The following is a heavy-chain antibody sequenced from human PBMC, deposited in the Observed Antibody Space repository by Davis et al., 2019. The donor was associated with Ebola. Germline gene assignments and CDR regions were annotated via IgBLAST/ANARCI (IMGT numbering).Heavy chain of an antibody. D-gene: IGHD3-22*01. V-gene: IGHV3-53*01. CDR2: IYSGATT. J-gene: IGHJ3*02. CDR3: AGGPTYYYDSSGYIDAFDI. CDR1: GFTVSSNY. Sequence: GESLKISCAASGFTVSSNYMSWVRQAPGKGLELISVIYSGATTYYADSVKGRFTISRDNSKNTLYLQMNSLRAEDTAVYYCAGGPTYYYDSSGYIDAFDIWGQGTMVTVSS.